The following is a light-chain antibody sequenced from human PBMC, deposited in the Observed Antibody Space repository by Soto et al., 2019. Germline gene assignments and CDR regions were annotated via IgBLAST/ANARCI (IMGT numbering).Light chain of an antibody. Sequence: MALSHSPRALDVSPVETATLYCRAIQSVTSRYLAWYQQKPGQAPSLLIYGASNRAAGIPDRFSGSGSGTAFTLTISSLEPEDFAVYFWPQYGSPPFSFGQGTK. CDR1: QSVTSRY. V-gene: IGKV3-20*01. CDR3: PQYGSPPFS. CDR2: GAS. J-gene: IGKJ2*03.